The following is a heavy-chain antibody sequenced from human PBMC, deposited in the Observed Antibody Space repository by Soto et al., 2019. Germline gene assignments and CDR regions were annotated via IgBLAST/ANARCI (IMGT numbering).Heavy chain of an antibody. D-gene: IGHD2-2*01. J-gene: IGHJ6*02. CDR1: GGTFSRYA. CDR3: ATDLNIVVVPAAELYYYSGMDV. V-gene: IGHV1-69*06. CDR2: IIPMFGTT. Sequence: SVKVSCKASGGTFSRYAITWVRQAPGQGLEWMGGIIPMFGTTNYAQKFQGRVTITADKVTRTTYMELSSLRSEDTAVYYCATDLNIVVVPAAELYYYSGMDVWGQGTTVTVSS.